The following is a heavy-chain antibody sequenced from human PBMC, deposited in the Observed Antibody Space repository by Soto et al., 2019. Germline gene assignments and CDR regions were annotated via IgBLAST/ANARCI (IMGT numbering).Heavy chain of an antibody. V-gene: IGHV4-59*08. CDR2: IYYSGST. J-gene: IGHJ4*02. CDR3: ERNNYGWGSTSFDF. CDR1: GGSISSYY. D-gene: IGHD3-16*01. Sequence: SETLSLTCTVSGGSISSYYWSWIRQPPGEGLEWIGYIYYSGSTNYNPSLKSRVTISVDTSKNQFSLKLNSMTAADTAVYYCERNNYGWGSTSFDFWGKGTRATVPS.